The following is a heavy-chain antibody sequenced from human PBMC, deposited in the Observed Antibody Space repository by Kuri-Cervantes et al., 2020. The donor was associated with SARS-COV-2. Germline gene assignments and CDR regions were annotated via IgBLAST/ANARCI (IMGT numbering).Heavy chain of an antibody. CDR3: ARGGLCSGGSCYHYSYYMDV. CDR2: ISAITSST. CDR1: GFTFSSYA. J-gene: IGHJ6*03. Sequence: GGSLRLSCAASGFTFSSYAMSWVRQAPGKGLEWVSGISAITSSTYHADSVKGRFTISRDNAKNSLYLHMDSLRAEDSAVYSCARGGLCSGGSCYHYSYYMDVWGKGTTVTVSS. D-gene: IGHD2-15*01. V-gene: IGHV3-21*06.